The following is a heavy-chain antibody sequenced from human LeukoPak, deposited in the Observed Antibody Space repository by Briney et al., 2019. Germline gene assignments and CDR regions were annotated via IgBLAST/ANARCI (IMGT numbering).Heavy chain of an antibody. CDR3: ARIGSAAFTDY. CDR1: GFTFSTYA. J-gene: IGHJ4*02. D-gene: IGHD3-3*02. CDR2: ISDSGGAI. Sequence: GGSLRLSCAASGFTFSTYALNWVRQAPGKGLEWVSAISDSGGAIYYADPVKGRFTMSRDNPKNSLFLQMNSLRAEDTAVYYCARIGSAAFTDYWGQGTLVTVSS. V-gene: IGHV3-23*01.